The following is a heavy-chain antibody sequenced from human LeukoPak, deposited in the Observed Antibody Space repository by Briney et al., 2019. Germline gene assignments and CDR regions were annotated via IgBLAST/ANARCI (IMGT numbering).Heavy chain of an antibody. J-gene: IGHJ6*03. CDR2: INPNSGGT. CDR3: ARGDTAMVTDDYYYMAV. CDR1: GYTFTGYY. V-gene: IGHV1-2*06. D-gene: IGHD5-18*01. Sequence: ASVKVSCKASGYTFTGYYMHWVRQAPGQGLEWMGRINPNSGGTNYAQKFQGRVTMTRDTSISTAYMELSRLRSDDTAVYYCARGDTAMVTDDYYYMAVWGKGTTVTVSS.